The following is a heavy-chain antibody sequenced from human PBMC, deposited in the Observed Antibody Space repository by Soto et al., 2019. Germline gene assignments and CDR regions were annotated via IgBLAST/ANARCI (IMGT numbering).Heavy chain of an antibody. Sequence: GGSLRLSCAASGFTFSSYAMSWVRQAPGKGLEWVSAISGSGGSTYYADSVKGRFTISRDNSKNTLYLQMNSLRAEDTAVYYCAKDHSPRTFWSGYYLSFDYWGQGTLVTVSS. CDR1: GFTFSSYA. J-gene: IGHJ4*02. D-gene: IGHD3-3*01. CDR2: ISGSGGST. CDR3: AKDHSPRTFWSGYYLSFDY. V-gene: IGHV3-23*01.